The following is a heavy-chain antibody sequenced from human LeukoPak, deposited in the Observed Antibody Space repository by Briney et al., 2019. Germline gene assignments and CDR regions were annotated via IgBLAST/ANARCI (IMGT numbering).Heavy chain of an antibody. V-gene: IGHV1-18*01. D-gene: IGHD3-22*01. CDR1: GYTFTSYG. CDR2: ISAYNGNT. Sequence: ASVKVSCKASGYTFTSYGISWVRQAPGQGLEWMGWISAYNGNTNYAQKLQGRVTVTTDTSTSTAYMELRSLRSDDTAVYYCARDRANYYDSSGYDFDYWGQGTLVTVSS. CDR3: ARDRANYYDSSGYDFDY. J-gene: IGHJ4*02.